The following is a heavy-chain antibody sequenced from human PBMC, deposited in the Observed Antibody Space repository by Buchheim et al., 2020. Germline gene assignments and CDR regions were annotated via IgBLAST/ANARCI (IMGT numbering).Heavy chain of an antibody. V-gene: IGHV3-30-3*01. D-gene: IGHD5-24*01. CDR3: ARTSGTGYNYYYYGMDV. Sequence: QVQLVESGGGVVQPERSLRLSCAASGFTFSSYAMHWVRQAPGKGLEWVAVISYDGSNKYYADSVKGRFTISRDNSKNTLNLQMNSLRPEDTAVYYCARTSGTGYNYYYYGMDVWGQGTT. J-gene: IGHJ6*02. CDR1: GFTFSSYA. CDR2: ISYDGSNK.